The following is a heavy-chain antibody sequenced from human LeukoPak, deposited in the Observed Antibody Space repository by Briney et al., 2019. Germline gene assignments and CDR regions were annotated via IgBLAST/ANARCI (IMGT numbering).Heavy chain of an antibody. CDR3: ATSMIGYGMDV. V-gene: IGHV1-46*01. J-gene: IGHJ6*02. CDR1: GYIFTDYY. Sequence: ASVKVSCKASGYIFTDYYMHWVRQAPGQGLEWMGIINPSGGSTSYAQKFQGRVTMTRDTSTSTVYMELSSLRSEDTAVYYCATSMIGYGMDVWGQGTTVTVSS. CDR2: INPSGGST. D-gene: IGHD3-22*01.